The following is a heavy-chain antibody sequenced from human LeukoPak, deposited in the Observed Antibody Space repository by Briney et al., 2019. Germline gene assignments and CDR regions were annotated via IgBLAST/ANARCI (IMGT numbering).Heavy chain of an antibody. V-gene: IGHV3-23*01. D-gene: IGHD3-22*01. CDR3: ARGAYYDSSGYYHYFDY. Sequence: GGSLRLSCAASGFTFSSYAMSWVRQAPGKGLEWVSGIRGSGGSTHYADSVKGRFTISRDNSKNALYLQMSSLRAEDTAVYYCARGAYYDSSGYYHYFDYWGQGTLVTVSS. CDR1: GFTFSSYA. CDR2: IRGSGGST. J-gene: IGHJ4*02.